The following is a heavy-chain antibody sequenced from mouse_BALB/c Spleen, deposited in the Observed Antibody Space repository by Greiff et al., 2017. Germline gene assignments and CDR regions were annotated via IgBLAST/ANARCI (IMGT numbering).Heavy chain of an antibody. V-gene: IGHV1-14*01. CDR2: INPYNDGT. CDR1: GYTFTSYV. J-gene: IGHJ3*01. Sequence: VHVKQSGPELVKPGASVKMSCKASGYTFTSYVMHWVKQKPGQGLEWIGYINPYNDGTKYNEKFKGKATLTSDKSSSTAYMELSSLTSEDSAVYYCARRAPTMITTVGFAYWGQGTLVTVSA. CDR3: ARRAPTMITTVGFAY. D-gene: IGHD2-4*01.